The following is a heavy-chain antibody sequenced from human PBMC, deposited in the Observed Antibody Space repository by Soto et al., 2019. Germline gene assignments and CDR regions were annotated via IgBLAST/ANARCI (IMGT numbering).Heavy chain of an antibody. D-gene: IGHD5-12*01. CDR3: ARYDYGGNSGYYYGMDV. CDR2: IGAYNGNT. CDR1: GYTLKTYG. Sequence: VSCKASGYTLKTYGITWVRQAPGQGLEWMGWIGAYNGNTNYAQKFQGRVTMTTDTSTSTAYMELRSLRSDDTAVYYCARYDYGGNSGYYYGMDVWGQGTTVTVSS. V-gene: IGHV1-18*01. J-gene: IGHJ6*02.